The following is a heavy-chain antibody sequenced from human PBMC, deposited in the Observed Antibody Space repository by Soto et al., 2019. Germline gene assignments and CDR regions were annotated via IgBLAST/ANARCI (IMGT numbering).Heavy chain of an antibody. CDR1: GGTFSSYA. D-gene: IGHD2-21*02. CDR2: IIPIFGTA. J-gene: IGHJ6*02. CDR3: ARAAALVVTATPAADKFRDGMDV. Sequence: QVQLVQSGAEVKKPGSSVKVSCKASGGTFSSYAISWVRQAPGQGLEWMGGIIPIFGTANYAQKFQGRVTVTADESMSKADRERSCVISEHTAVYYCARAAALVVTATPAADKFRDGMDVYARGTTVVFSS. V-gene: IGHV1-69*01.